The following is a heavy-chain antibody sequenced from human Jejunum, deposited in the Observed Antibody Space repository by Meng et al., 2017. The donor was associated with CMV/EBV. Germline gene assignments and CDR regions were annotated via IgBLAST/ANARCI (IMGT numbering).Heavy chain of an antibody. CDR3: ARDWGDVRGGFDF. D-gene: IGHD3-10*02. J-gene: IGHJ4*02. V-gene: IGHV6-1*01. Sequence: QEPLQPSGPGWVKPSPPLSLTCAISGDSVSSNSAAWNWIRQSPSRGLEWLGRTYYRSKYYNDYALSVKSRITINPDTSKNQFSLQLNSVTPEDTAIYYCARDWGDVRGGFDFWGQGTLVTVSS. CDR2: TYYRSKYYN. CDR1: GDSVSSNSAA.